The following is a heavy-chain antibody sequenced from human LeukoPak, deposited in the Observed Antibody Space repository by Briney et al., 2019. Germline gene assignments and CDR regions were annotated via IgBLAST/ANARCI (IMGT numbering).Heavy chain of an antibody. D-gene: IGHD2-15*01. CDR2: IYYSGST. CDR1: GGSLSSYY. V-gene: IGHV4-59*01. Sequence: PSETLSLTCTVSGGSLSSYYWSWIRQPPGKGLEWIGYIYYSGSTNYNPSLKSRVTISVDTSKNQFSLKLSSVTAADTAVYYCARTNCSGGSCYSDYWGQGTLVTVSS. CDR3: ARTNCSGGSCYSDY. J-gene: IGHJ4*02.